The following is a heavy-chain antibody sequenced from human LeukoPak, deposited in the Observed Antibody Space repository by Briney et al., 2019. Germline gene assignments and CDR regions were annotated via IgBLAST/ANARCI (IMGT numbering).Heavy chain of an antibody. CDR3: ARDPGYSYGLDY. J-gene: IGHJ4*02. CDR1: GFTFSNYW. Sequence: GGSLRLSCVASGFTFSNYWMSWVRQAPGKGLECVANIKEDGSEKYYVDSVKGRFTISRDNSKNTLYLQMNSLRADDTAVYYCARDPGYSYGLDYWGQGTLVTVSS. V-gene: IGHV3-7*01. D-gene: IGHD5-18*01. CDR2: IKEDGSEK.